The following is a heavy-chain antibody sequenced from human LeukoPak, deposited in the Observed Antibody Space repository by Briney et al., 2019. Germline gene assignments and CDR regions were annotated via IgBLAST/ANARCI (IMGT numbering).Heavy chain of an antibody. Sequence: GGSLRLSCAASGFTFSSYAMSWVRQAPGKGLDWVSAISGSGGNTYYADSVKGRFTTSRDNSKNTLYLQMNSLRAEDTAVYYCAKDLRYCSTAICYYSGMDVWGQGTTVTVSS. J-gene: IGHJ6*02. D-gene: IGHD3-10*01. V-gene: IGHV3-23*01. CDR2: ISGSGGNT. CDR1: GFTFSSYA. CDR3: AKDLRYCSTAICYYSGMDV.